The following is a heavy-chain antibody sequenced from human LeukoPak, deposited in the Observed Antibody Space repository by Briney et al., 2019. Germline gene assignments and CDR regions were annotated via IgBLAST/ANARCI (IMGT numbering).Heavy chain of an antibody. CDR3: ARRYSNGYLDY. CDR1: GFTFSIYA. Sequence: GGSLRLSCAASGFTFSIYAMQWVRLAPGKGLEYVSVISSNGGTTYYADSVKDRFTISRDNSKNTLYLQMGSLRADDMAVYYCARRYSNGYLDYWGQGTLITVSS. J-gene: IGHJ4*02. V-gene: IGHV3-64*02. D-gene: IGHD4-11*01. CDR2: ISSNGGTT.